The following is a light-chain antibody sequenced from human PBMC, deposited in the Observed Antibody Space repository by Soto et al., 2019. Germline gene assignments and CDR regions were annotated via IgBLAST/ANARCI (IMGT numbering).Light chain of an antibody. J-gene: IGKJ1*01. CDR2: GAS. CDR3: QQYGSSSWT. CDR1: QSVSSS. Sequence: EVVMTQSPATLSVSPGERATLSCRASQSVSSSLAWYQQKPGQAPRLLIYGASTRATGIPDRFSGSGSGTEFTLTISRLEPEDFAVYYCQQYGSSSWTFGQGTKVDIK. V-gene: IGKV3-20*01.